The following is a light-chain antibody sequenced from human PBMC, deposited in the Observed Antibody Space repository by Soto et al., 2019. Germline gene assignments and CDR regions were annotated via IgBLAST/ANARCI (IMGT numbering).Light chain of an antibody. CDR3: SSYSGTNYHYV. CDR2: EVS. V-gene: IGLV2-8*01. J-gene: IGLJ1*01. CDR1: SSDVGGYNY. Sequence: QSALTQPPSASGSFGQSVTISCTGTSSDVGGYNYVSWYQQHPGKAPKLMIYEVSERPSGVPDRXSGSKSGNTASLTVSGLXXDXXXXYYCSSYSGTNYHYVFGTGTKLTVL.